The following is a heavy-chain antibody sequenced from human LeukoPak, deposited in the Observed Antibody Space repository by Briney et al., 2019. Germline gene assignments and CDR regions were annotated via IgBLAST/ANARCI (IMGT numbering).Heavy chain of an antibody. Sequence: GGSLRLSCAASEFTFSSSGMSWVRQAPGKGLEWVSGISDSGGSTYYADSVKGRFTISRDNSKNTLYLQMNSLRAEDTAVYYCAKYHSGYFDYWGQGTLVTVSS. CDR3: AKYHSGYFDY. CDR1: EFTFSSSG. J-gene: IGHJ4*02. V-gene: IGHV3-23*01. CDR2: ISDSGGST. D-gene: IGHD3-22*01.